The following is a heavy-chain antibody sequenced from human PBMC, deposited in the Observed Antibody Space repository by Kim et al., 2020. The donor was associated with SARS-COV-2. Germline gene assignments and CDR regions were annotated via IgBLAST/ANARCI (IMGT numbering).Heavy chain of an antibody. V-gene: IGHV5-10-1*01. J-gene: IGHJ6*02. CDR2: IDPSDSYT. D-gene: IGHD4-17*01. CDR3: ARLPIVPTTVTTHGMDV. Sequence: GESLKISCKGSGYSFTSYWISWVRQMPGKGLEWMGRIDPSDSYTNYSPSFQGHVTISADKSISTAYLQWSSLKASDTAMYYCARLPIVPTTVTTHGMDVWGQGTTVTVSS. CDR1: GYSFTSYW.